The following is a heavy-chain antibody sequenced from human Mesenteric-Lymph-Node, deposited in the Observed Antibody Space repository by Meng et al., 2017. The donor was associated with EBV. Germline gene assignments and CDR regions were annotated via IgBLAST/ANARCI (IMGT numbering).Heavy chain of an antibody. Sequence: QITLKESGPTLVKPTQTLTLTCTFSGFSLSTSGVGVGWIRQPPGKALEWLAVIYWDDDERYSPSLKSRLTITKDTSKNQVVLKMTDMDPVDTATYYCAHRPPFGELLDYWGQGTLVTVSS. V-gene: IGHV2-5*02. J-gene: IGHJ4*02. CDR2: IYWDDDE. D-gene: IGHD3-10*01. CDR3: AHRPPFGELLDY. CDR1: GFSLSTSGVG.